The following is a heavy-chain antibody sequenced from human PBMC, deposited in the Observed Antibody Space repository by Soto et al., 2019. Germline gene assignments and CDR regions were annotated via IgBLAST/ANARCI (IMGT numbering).Heavy chain of an antibody. CDR2: ISGSGGST. CDR3: ANEGPPGYCISTSRHLRSH. CDR1: GFTFSSYA. Sequence: LRLSCAASGFTFSSYAMSWVRQAPGKGLEWVSAISGSGGSTYYADSVKGRFTISRDNSKNTLYLQMNSLRAEDTAVYYCANEGPPGYCISTSRHLRSHSGQRTPVPVSS. V-gene: IGHV3-23*01. D-gene: IGHD2-2*01. J-gene: IGHJ4*02.